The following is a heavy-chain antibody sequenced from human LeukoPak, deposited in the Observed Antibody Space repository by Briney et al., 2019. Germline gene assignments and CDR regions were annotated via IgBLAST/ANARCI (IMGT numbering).Heavy chain of an antibody. D-gene: IGHD3-22*01. CDR3: AREGYFDSGDYYY. J-gene: IGHJ4*02. Sequence: SETLSLTCTVSGGSISNYYWTWIRQPAGKGLEWIGRIYSSGSTNYNPSLKSRVTVSVDTSNNQFSLKLSSVTAADTAVYYCAREGYFDSGDYYYWGQGTLVTVSS. CDR1: GGSISNYY. CDR2: IYSSGST. V-gene: IGHV4-4*07.